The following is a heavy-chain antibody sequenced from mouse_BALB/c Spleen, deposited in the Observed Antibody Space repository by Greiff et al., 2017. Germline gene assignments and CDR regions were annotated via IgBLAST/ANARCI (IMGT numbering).Heavy chain of an antibody. CDR3: AIYGYDEAY. CDR1: GYTFTDYW. Sequence: VQLQQPGAELVMPGASVKMSCKASGYTFTDYWMHWVKQRPGQGLEWIGAIDTSDSYTSYNQKFKGKATLTVDESSSTAYMQLSSLTSEDSAVYYCAIYGYDEAYWGQGTLVTVSA. V-gene: IGHV1-69*01. J-gene: IGHJ3*01. CDR2: IDTSDSYT. D-gene: IGHD2-2*01.